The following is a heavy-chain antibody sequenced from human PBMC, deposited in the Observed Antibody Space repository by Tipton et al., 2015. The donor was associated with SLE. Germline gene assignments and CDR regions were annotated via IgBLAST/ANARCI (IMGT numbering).Heavy chain of an antibody. CDR1: GGSISSGSYY. D-gene: IGHD4-23*01. Sequence: TLSLTCTVSGGSISSGSYYWSWIRQPAGKGLEWIGRIYTSGSTNYNPSLKSRVTISVDTSKNQFSLKLSSVTAADTAVYYCARGGGNEGLRWYYFDYWGQGTLVTVSS. CDR2: IYTSGST. CDR3: ARGGGNEGLRWYYFDY. V-gene: IGHV4-61*02. J-gene: IGHJ4*02.